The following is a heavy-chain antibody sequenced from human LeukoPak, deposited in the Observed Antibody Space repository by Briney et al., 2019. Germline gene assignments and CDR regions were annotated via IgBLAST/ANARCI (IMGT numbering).Heavy chain of an antibody. V-gene: IGHV3-64*01. J-gene: IGHJ6*02. CDR3: ARDRLEYYDILTGYSLGDGMDV. CDR2: ISSNGGST. Sequence: PGGSLILSCAASGFTFSSYAMHWVRQAPGKGLEYVSAISSNGGSTYYANSVKGRFTISRDNSKNTLYLQMGSLRAEDMDVYYCARDRLEYYDILTGYSLGDGMDVWGQGTTVTVSS. D-gene: IGHD3-9*01. CDR1: GFTFSSYA.